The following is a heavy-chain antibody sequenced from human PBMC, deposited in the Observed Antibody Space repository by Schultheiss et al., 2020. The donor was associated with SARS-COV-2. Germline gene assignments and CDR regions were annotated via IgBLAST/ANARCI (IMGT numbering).Heavy chain of an antibody. D-gene: IGHD3-10*01. V-gene: IGHV3-74*01. CDR1: GFTFSSYA. J-gene: IGHJ6*02. Sequence: GESLKISCAASGFTFSSYAMSWVRQAPGKGLVWVSRINSDGSSTSYADSVKGRFTISRDNGRNTLYLQMTSLRAEDTAVYYCARAGGRGVISYYYYGMDVWGQGTTVTVSS. CDR3: ARAGGRGVISYYYYGMDV. CDR2: INSDGSST.